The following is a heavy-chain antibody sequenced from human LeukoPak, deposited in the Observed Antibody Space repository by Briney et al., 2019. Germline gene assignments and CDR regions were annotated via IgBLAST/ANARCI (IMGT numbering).Heavy chain of an antibody. CDR1: GFTFSTYW. V-gene: IGHV3-7*01. CDR2: IKEDGSAT. CDR3: ARDPPHYSSSWYYFDY. D-gene: IGHD6-13*01. Sequence: GGSLRLSCAASGFTFSTYWMTWVRQAPGKGPEWVANIKEDGSATYYVDSVKGRFTISRDNAKKSLYLQMNSLRAEDTALYYCARDPPHYSSSWYYFDYWGQGTLVTVSS. J-gene: IGHJ4*02.